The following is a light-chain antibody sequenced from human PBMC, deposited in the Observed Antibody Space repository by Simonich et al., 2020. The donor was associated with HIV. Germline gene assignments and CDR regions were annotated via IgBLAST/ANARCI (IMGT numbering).Light chain of an antibody. V-gene: IGKV3-11*01. CDR1: QSVRSN. Sequence: EVVMTQSPATLSVSPGERATLSCRASQSVRSNLAWYQQKPGQAPRLLIYDASNRATGIPARFSGSGSGTDFTLTISSLEPEDFAIYYCQQRSNLITFGQGTRLEIK. J-gene: IGKJ5*01. CDR3: QQRSNLIT. CDR2: DAS.